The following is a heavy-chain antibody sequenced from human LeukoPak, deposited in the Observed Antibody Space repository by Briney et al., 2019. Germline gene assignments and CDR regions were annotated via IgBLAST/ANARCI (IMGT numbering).Heavy chain of an antibody. J-gene: IGHJ5*02. Sequence: SVKVSCRASGGTFSSYAISWVRQAPGQGLEWMGGIIPIFGTANYAQKFQGRVTITADESTSTAYMELSSLRSEDTAVYYCARDSRGGSSRSQGFDPWGQGTLVTVSS. D-gene: IGHD6-13*01. CDR2: IIPIFGTA. CDR3: ARDSRGGSSRSQGFDP. V-gene: IGHV1-69*13. CDR1: GGTFSSYA.